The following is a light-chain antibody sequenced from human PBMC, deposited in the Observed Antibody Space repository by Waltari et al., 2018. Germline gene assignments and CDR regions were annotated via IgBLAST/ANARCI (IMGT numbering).Light chain of an antibody. CDR1: SGPRTYA. Sequence: QLALTQSPSASASLGASVKLTCTLSSGPRTYAIAWHQQQPEKGPRYLMKVNSDGSHSKGDGIPDRFSGSSSGAERYLTISTLQSEDEADYYCQTWGTGIWVFGGGTKLTVL. CDR2: VNSDGSH. J-gene: IGLJ3*02. V-gene: IGLV4-69*01. CDR3: QTWGTGIWV.